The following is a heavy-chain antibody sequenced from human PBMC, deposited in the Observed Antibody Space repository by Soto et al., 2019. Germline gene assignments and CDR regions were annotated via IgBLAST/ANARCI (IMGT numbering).Heavy chain of an antibody. CDR1: GYSFTIYC. CDR3: ARQEYYDSSGTFDY. J-gene: IGHJ4*02. V-gene: IGHV5-51*01. D-gene: IGHD3-22*01. Sequence: GESLNVYCTVSGYSFTIYCIGWVRQMPGKGLEWMGIIYPGDSDTRYSPSFQGQVTISADKSISTAYLQWSSLKASDTAMYYCARQEYYDSSGTFDYWGQGTLVTVSS. CDR2: IYPGDSDT.